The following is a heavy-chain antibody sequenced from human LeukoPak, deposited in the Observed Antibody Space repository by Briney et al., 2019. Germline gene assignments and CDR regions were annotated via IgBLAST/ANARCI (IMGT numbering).Heavy chain of an antibody. CDR1: GFTVSSNY. V-gene: IGHV3-30*18. Sequence: TGGSLRLSCAASGFTVSSNYMSWVRQAPGKGLEWVAVISYDGRNKYYVDSVKGRFTISRDNSKNTLYLQMNSLRAEDTAVYYCAKDWHTVTSFDYWGQGTLVTVSS. D-gene: IGHD4-17*01. CDR2: ISYDGRNK. J-gene: IGHJ4*02. CDR3: AKDWHTVTSFDY.